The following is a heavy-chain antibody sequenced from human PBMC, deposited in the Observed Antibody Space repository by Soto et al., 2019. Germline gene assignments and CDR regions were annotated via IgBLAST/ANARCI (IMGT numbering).Heavy chain of an antibody. D-gene: IGHD2-2*02. V-gene: IGHV1-69*13. Sequence: SVKVSCKAPGGTLSSYAINWVRQAPGQGLEWMGGIIPIFGSANYAPKFRGRVTISADESTSTAYMEVSSLRSEDTAVYYCAGTREIPYYHGMDVWGQGTTVTVSS. CDR3: AGTREIPYYHGMDV. CDR1: GGTLSSYA. J-gene: IGHJ6*02. CDR2: IIPIFGSA.